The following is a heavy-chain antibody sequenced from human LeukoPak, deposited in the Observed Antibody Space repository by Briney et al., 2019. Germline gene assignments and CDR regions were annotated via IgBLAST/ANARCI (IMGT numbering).Heavy chain of an antibody. J-gene: IGHJ3*02. CDR1: GGSISSYY. CDR2: IYYSGGT. V-gene: IGHV4-59*01. Sequence: PSETLSLTCTVSGGSISSYYWSWIRQPPGKGLEWIGYIYYSGGTNYNPSLKSRVTISVDTSKNQFSLKLSSVTAADTAVYYCARGSGGAFDIWGQGTIVTVSS. D-gene: IGHD2-15*01. CDR3: ARGSGGAFDI.